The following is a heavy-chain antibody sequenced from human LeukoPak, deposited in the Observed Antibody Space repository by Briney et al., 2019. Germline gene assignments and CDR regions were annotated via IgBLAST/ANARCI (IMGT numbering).Heavy chain of an antibody. CDR1: GGSISNYY. Sequence: PSETLSLTCSVSGGSISNYYWSWIRQPPGKGLEWIGYIYYSGSTNYNPSLKSRVTISVDTSKNQFSLKLSSVTAADTAVYYCARSPSWLFQGSNWFDPWGQGTLVTVSS. V-gene: IGHV4-59*08. D-gene: IGHD3-22*01. CDR3: ARSPSWLFQGSNWFDP. J-gene: IGHJ5*02. CDR2: IYYSGST.